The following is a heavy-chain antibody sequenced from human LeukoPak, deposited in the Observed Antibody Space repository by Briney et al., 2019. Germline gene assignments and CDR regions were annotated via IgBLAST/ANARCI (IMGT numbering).Heavy chain of an antibody. CDR1: GFTLSSYW. V-gene: IGHV3-7*01. CDR3: ARDSAAGYSGYALFLS. Sequence: GESLRLSCAASGFTLSSYWMSWVRQAPGKGLEWVANIKQDGREKYYVDSVKGRFTISRDNAKNSLYLQMNSLRAEDTAVYYCARDSAAGYSGYALFLSGGQGTLVTVSS. J-gene: IGHJ4*02. D-gene: IGHD5-12*01. CDR2: IKQDGREK.